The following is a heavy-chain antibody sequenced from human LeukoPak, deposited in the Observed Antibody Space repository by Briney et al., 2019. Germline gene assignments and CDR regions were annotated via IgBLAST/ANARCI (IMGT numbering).Heavy chain of an antibody. CDR3: ARLTGTTENWFDP. J-gene: IGHJ5*02. Sequence: SETLSLTCTVSGASISTGGYYWGWIRQHPGRGLEWIGYIYYSGSTYYSPSLKSRITMTVDTSKNQFSLRLTSVTAADTAVYYCARLTGTTENWFDPWGQGTLVTVSS. CDR1: GASISTGGYY. CDR2: IYYSGST. D-gene: IGHD1-20*01. V-gene: IGHV4-31*03.